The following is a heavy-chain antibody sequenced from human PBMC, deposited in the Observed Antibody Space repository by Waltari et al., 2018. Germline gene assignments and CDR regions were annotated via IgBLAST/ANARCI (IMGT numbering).Heavy chain of an antibody. CDR2: SIPIVGTA. CDR1: GGTFSSYA. D-gene: IGHD4-17*01. CDR3: ATTVVTPGLHY. J-gene: IGHJ4*02. Sequence: QVQLVQSGAEVKKPGSSVKVSCKASGGTFSSYAISWVRQAPGQGLEWMGGSIPIVGTANYAQKFQGRVTITADESTSTAYMELSSLRSEDTAVYYCATTVVTPGLHYWGQGTLVTVSS. V-gene: IGHV1-69*12.